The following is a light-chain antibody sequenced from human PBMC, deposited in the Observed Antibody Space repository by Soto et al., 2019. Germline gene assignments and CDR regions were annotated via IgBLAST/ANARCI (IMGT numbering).Light chain of an antibody. V-gene: IGLV2-11*01. CDR2: DVS. J-gene: IGLJ1*01. CDR1: SSDVGGYNH. Sequence: QSALTQPRSVSGSPGQSVTISCTGTSSDVGGYNHVSWYQQHLGKAPKLMISDVSKRPSGVPDRFSGSKSGNTASLTISGLQVEDEADYYCCSFSRIFTDYVFGSGTKLTVL. CDR3: CSFSRIFTDYV.